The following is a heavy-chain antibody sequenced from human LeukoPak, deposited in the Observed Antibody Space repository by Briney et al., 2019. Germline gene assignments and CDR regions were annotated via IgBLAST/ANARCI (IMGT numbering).Heavy chain of an antibody. Sequence: GGSLRLSCAASGFTFSSYGMHWVRQAPGKGLEWVAFIRYDGSNKYYADSVKGRFTISRDNAKNSLYLQMNSLRAEDTAVYYCARGGGSPDYWGQRTLVTVSS. J-gene: IGHJ4*01. V-gene: IGHV3-30*02. D-gene: IGHD3-16*01. CDR2: IRYDGSNK. CDR1: GFTFSSYG. CDR3: ARGGGSPDY.